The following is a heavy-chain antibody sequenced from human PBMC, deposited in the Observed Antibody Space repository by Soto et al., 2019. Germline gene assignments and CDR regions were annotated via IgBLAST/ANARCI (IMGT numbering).Heavy chain of an antibody. CDR1: GFTFSDHY. CDR3: AKTTYGSGTYYFDS. CDR2: SRNRANSYTT. Sequence: EVQLVESGGGLVQPGGSLRLSCAASGFTFSDHYMDWVRQAPGKGLEWVGRSRNRANSYTTEYVASETGRFIISRDASNNLLYLQMNSLETEDTAVYYWAKTTYGSGTYYFDSWGQGTLVTVSS. V-gene: IGHV3-72*01. D-gene: IGHD3-10*01. J-gene: IGHJ4*02.